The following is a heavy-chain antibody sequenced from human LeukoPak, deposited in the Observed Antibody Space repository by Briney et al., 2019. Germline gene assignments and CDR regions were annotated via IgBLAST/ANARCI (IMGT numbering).Heavy chain of an antibody. Sequence: GGSLRLSCAASGFTFDDYAMHWVRQAPGKGLEWVSGIRWNSGSIGYADSVKGRSTISRDNAKNSLYLQMNSLRAEDTALYYCAKDSGGSPDGDYYYGMDVWGQGTTVTVSS. CDR3: AKDSGGSPDGDYYYGMDV. V-gene: IGHV3-9*01. J-gene: IGHJ6*02. D-gene: IGHD2-15*01. CDR2: IRWNSGSI. CDR1: GFTFDDYA.